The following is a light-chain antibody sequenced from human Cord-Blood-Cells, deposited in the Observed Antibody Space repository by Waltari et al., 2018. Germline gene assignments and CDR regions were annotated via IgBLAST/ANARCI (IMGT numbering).Light chain of an antibody. CDR1: QSVSSSY. CDR2: GAS. CDR3: QQYGSSPPWT. Sequence: EIVLTQSPGTLSLSPGERATLSCRASQSVSSSYLAWYQQKPGQAPRLLIYGASSRAPGSPDRFSGSGSGTYFTLTISRLEPEDFAVYYCQQYGSSPPWTFGQGTKVEIK. V-gene: IGKV3-20*01. J-gene: IGKJ1*01.